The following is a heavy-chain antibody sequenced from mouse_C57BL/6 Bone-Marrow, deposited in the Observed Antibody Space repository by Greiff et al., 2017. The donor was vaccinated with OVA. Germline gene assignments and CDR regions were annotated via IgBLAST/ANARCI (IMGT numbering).Heavy chain of an antibody. J-gene: IGHJ4*01. Sequence: EVKLVESGGGLVQPGGSLSLSCAASGFTFTDYYMSWVRQPPGTALEWLGFISNKANGYTTEYSSSVKGRFTISRENSQSILYHQMNALRAEDSATYYCARYRDYDGVMDYWGQGTSVTVSS. CDR1: GFTFTDYY. CDR3: ARYRDYDGVMDY. V-gene: IGHV7-3*01. D-gene: IGHD2-4*01. CDR2: ISNKANGYTT.